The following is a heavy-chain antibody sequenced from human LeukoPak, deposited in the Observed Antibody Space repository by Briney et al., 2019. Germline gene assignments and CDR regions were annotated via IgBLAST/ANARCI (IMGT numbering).Heavy chain of an antibody. CDR1: GYTFTGYY. CDR2: INPNSGGT. Sequence: ASVKVSCKASGYTFTGYYMHWVRQAPGQGLEWMGWINPNSGGTNYAQKFQGWVTMTRDTSISTAYMELSRLRSDDTAVYYCARLWFGELLGGYWFDPWGQGTLVTVSS. J-gene: IGHJ5*02. D-gene: IGHD3-10*01. CDR3: ARLWFGELLGGYWFDP. V-gene: IGHV1-2*04.